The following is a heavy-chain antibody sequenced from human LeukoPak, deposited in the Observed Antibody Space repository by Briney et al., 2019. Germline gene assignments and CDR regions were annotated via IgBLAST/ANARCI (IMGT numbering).Heavy chain of an antibody. Sequence: QPGGSLRLSCAASGFTFSSYSMNWVRQAPGKGLEWVSTFKTKYNQVYYAESVRGRFTISTDNSEKTVYLQMNSLRVEDTALYYCARSVPDYTRFDYWGQGALVTVSS. V-gene: IGHV3-23*05. CDR1: GFTFSSYS. J-gene: IGHJ4*02. CDR2: FKTKYNQV. CDR3: ARSVPDYTRFDY. D-gene: IGHD4-11*01.